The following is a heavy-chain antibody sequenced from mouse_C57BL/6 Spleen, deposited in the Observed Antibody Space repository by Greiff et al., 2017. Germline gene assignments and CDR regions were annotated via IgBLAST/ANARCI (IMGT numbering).Heavy chain of an antibody. D-gene: IGHD1-1*01. CDR3: SRYGSYYGSRPDY. CDR2: IDPANGNT. Sequence: VQLKESVAELVRPGASVKLSCTASGFNIKNTYMPWVKQRPEQGLEWIGRIDPANGNTKYAPKFQGKATITAATSYNTVYLQLSSLTSEDTAIYYYSRYGSYYGSRPDYWGQGTTLTVSS. CDR1: GFNIKNTY. J-gene: IGHJ2*01. V-gene: IGHV14-3*01.